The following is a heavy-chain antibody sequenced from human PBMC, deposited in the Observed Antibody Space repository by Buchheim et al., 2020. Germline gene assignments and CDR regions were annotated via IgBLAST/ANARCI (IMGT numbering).Heavy chain of an antibody. J-gene: IGHJ2*01. D-gene: IGHD1-1*01. CDR1: GGSISSSSYY. Sequence: QLQLQESGPGLVKPSETLSLTCTVSGGSISSSSYYWGWIRQPPGKGLEWIGSIYYSGSTYFNLSLKIRITIPVDTSKNQFSLKLSSVTAADTAVYYCANTGDLTLGYFDLWGRGTL. CDR3: ANTGDLTLGYFDL. V-gene: IGHV4-39*01. CDR2: IYYSGST.